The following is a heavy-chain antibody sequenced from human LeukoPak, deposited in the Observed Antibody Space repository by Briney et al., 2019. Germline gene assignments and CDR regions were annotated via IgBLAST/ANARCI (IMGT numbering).Heavy chain of an antibody. J-gene: IGHJ4*02. V-gene: IGHV3-30*18. Sequence: GGSLRLSCSASGFTFSSYGMHWVRQAPGKGLEWVAVISYDGSNKYYADSVKGRFTISRDNSKNTLYLQMNSLRAEDTAVYYCAKESSGSYKGIFDYWGQGTLVTVSS. CDR2: ISYDGSNK. CDR1: GFTFSSYG. CDR3: AKESSGSYKGIFDY. D-gene: IGHD1-26*01.